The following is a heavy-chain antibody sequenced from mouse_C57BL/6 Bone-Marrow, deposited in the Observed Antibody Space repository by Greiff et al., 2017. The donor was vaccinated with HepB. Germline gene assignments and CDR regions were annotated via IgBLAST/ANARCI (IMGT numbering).Heavy chain of an antibody. CDR1: GYTFTDYE. Sequence: QVQLQQPGTELVKPGASVKLSCKASGYTFTDYEMHWVKQTPVHGLEWIGAIDPETGGTAYNQKFKGKAILTADKSSSTAYMELRSLTSEDSAVYYCTRDDSLYYYAMDYWGQGTSVTVSS. D-gene: IGHD2-4*01. CDR2: IDPETGGT. CDR3: TRDDSLYYYAMDY. J-gene: IGHJ4*01. V-gene: IGHV1-15*01.